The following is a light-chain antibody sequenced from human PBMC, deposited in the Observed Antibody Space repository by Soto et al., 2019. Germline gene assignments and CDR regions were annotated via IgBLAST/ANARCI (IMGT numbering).Light chain of an antibody. CDR2: GNT. J-gene: IGLJ1*01. CDR1: NSNIGAGYD. V-gene: IGLV1-40*01. Sequence: QSVLTQTPSVSGAPGQRVTISCTGTNSNIGAGYDVHWYQHLPGRAPKLLIFGNTNRPSGVPDRFSGSKSGTSASLAITGLQPEDEADYYCQSFDNSLNGVYVFGSGTKVTVL. CDR3: QSFDNSLNGVYV.